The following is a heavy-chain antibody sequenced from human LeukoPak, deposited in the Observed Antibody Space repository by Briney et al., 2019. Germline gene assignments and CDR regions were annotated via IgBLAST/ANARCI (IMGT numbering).Heavy chain of an antibody. CDR3: ARAEHYYYDSSGYHTVTPREFDP. J-gene: IGHJ5*02. Sequence: GGSLRLSCAASGFTFSDYSMNWVRQAPGKGLEWISYISSSSRTIYYADSVKGRFSISRDNTHNSLSLRMNSLGAGDTAVYFCARAEHYYYDSSGYHTVTPREFDPWGQGTLVTVSS. V-gene: IGHV3-48*04. D-gene: IGHD3-22*01. CDR2: ISSSSRTI. CDR1: GFTFSDYS.